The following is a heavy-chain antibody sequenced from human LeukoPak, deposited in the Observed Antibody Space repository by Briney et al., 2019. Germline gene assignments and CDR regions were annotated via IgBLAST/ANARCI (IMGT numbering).Heavy chain of an antibody. J-gene: IGHJ6*03. Sequence: ASVKVSCKASGYTFTSYGISLVRQAPGQGLEWMGWISAYNGNTNYAQKLQGRVTMTTDTSTSTAYMVLRSLRSDDTAVYYCARDPGYDSSGYHYYYYYYMDVWGKGTTVTVSS. CDR3: ARDPGYDSSGYHYYYYYYMDV. D-gene: IGHD3-22*01. CDR2: ISAYNGNT. CDR1: GYTFTSYG. V-gene: IGHV1-18*01.